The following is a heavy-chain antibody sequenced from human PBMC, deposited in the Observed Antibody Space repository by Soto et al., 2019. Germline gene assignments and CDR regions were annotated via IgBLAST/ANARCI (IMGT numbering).Heavy chain of an antibody. CDR2: ISYDGSNK. D-gene: IGHD2-2*01. Sequence: PGGSLRLSCAASGFTFSSYAMDWVRQAPGKGLEWVAVISYDGSNKYYADSVKGRFTISRDNSKNTLYLQMNSLRAEDTAVYYCARVACISTSCYGPAAYYFEYWGQGTLVTVSS. CDR3: ARVACISTSCYGPAAYYFEY. CDR1: GFTFSSYA. J-gene: IGHJ4*02. V-gene: IGHV3-30-3*01.